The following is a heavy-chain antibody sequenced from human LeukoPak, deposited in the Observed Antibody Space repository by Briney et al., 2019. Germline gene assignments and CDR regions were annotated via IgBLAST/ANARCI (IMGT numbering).Heavy chain of an antibody. CDR2: ISAYNGNT. V-gene: IGHV1-18*01. D-gene: IGHD5-12*01. Sequence: GASVKVSCKASGYTFTSYGISWVRQAPGQGLEWMGWISAYNGNTNYAQKLQGRVTMTTDTSTGTAYMELRSLRSDDTAVYYCARGGIVATITELPTVAFDIWGQGTMVTVSS. CDR1: GYTFTSYG. J-gene: IGHJ3*02. CDR3: ARGGIVATITELPTVAFDI.